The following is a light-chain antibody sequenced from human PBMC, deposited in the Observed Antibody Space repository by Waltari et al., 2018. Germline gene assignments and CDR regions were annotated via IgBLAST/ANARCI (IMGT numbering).Light chain of an antibody. Sequence: DIQVTQSPSTLSASLGDRVTITRRASQSISSWLAWYQQKPGKAPKILIKKASSLESGVPSRFTGSGSGTEFTLTISSLQPDDFATYYCQQYNNYPYTFGQGTKLEIK. V-gene: IGKV1-5*03. CDR3: QQYNNYPYT. J-gene: IGKJ2*01. CDR2: KAS. CDR1: QSISSW.